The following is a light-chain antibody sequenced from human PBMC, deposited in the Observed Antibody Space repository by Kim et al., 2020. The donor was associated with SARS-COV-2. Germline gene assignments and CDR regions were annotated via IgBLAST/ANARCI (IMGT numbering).Light chain of an antibody. CDR2: SAS. V-gene: IGKV1-16*02. CDR1: QDIRKN. Sequence: ASVGDRVTISCRASQDIRKNFAWFQQKPGKAPKSLMYSASSLEGGVPSKFSGSGSGTDFTLTIYSLQPEDFATYYCQQYEAYPLTFGGGTKVDIK. J-gene: IGKJ4*01. CDR3: QQYEAYPLT.